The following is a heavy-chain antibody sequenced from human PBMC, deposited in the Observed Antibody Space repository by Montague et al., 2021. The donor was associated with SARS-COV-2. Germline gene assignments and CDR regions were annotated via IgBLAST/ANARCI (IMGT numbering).Heavy chain of an antibody. CDR3: ARGLPVTTLFYYFGMDV. Sequence: SETLSLTCAVYGGSFSGNYWSWIRQPPGKGLEWIGEINHCGSTNYNPSLKSRVTMSVDTSKNQFSLKLSSVTAADTAVYYCARGLPVTTLFYYFGMDVWAKGPRSPSP. V-gene: IGHV4-34*01. D-gene: IGHD4-11*01. CDR2: INHCGST. J-gene: IGHJ6*02. CDR1: GGSFSGNY.